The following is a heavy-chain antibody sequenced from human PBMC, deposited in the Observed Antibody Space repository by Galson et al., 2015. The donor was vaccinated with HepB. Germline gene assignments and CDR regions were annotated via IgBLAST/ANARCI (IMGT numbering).Heavy chain of an antibody. Sequence: PLSLTCTVSGGSISSGSYYWSWIRQPAGKGLEWIGRIYTSGSTNYNPSLKSRVTMSVDTSKNQFSLKLSSVTAADTAVYYCARVKGLGDNAFDIWGQGTMVTVSS. CDR3: ARVKGLGDNAFDI. J-gene: IGHJ3*02. CDR1: GGSISSGSYY. V-gene: IGHV4-61*02. CDR2: IYTSGST. D-gene: IGHD3-16*01.